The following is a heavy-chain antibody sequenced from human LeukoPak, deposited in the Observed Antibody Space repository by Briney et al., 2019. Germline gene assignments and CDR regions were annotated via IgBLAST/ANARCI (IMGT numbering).Heavy chain of an antibody. Sequence: ASVKVSCKVSGYTLTELSMHWVRQAPGKGLEWMGGFDPEDGETIYAQKFQGRVTMTEDTSTGTAYMELSSLRSEDTAVYYCATQNTAMVTGYFDYWGQGTLVTVSS. D-gene: IGHD5-18*01. CDR1: GYTLTELS. J-gene: IGHJ4*02. V-gene: IGHV1-24*01. CDR2: FDPEDGET. CDR3: ATQNTAMVTGYFDY.